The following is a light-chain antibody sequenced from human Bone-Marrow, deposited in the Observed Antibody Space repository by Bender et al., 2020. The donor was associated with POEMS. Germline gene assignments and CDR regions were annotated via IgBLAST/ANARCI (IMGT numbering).Light chain of an antibody. CDR2: GND. CDR1: SSNIGTNP. CDR3: GTWDNTLTTPWV. V-gene: IGLV1-51*01. Sequence: QSVLTQPPSASGTPGQRVTISCSGSSSNIGTNPVNWYQQLPGRAPKLIIYGNDRRASGIPDRFSGSTSGTSATLNITGLQTGDEADYYCGTWDNTLTTPWVFGGGTKLTVL. J-gene: IGLJ3*02.